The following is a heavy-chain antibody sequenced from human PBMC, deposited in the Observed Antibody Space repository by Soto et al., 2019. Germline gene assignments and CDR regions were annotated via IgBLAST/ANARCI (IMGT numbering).Heavy chain of an antibody. D-gene: IGHD3-10*01. V-gene: IGHV3-23*01. CDR2: ITGSGTT. J-gene: IGHJ4*02. Sequence: PGGSLRLSCSASGFSFNTYAMSWVRQAPGKGLEWVSTITGSGTTNYADFTKGRFTISRDNSKTTLYLQMNSLRAEDTAVYYCAKCGGLGTPRGADNFNCPIDYWGQGIPVTVSS. CDR3: AKCGGLGTPRGADNFNCPIDY. CDR1: GFSFNTYA.